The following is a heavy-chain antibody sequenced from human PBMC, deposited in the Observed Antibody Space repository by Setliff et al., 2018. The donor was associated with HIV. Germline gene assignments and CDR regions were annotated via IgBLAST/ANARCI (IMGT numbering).Heavy chain of an antibody. CDR1: GFTFSSSG. Sequence: PGGSLRLSCAASGFTFSSSGINWVRQAPGKGLEWVSHISSSSSTIYYADSVKGRFTISRDNTKNSLYLQMNSLRDDDTAVYYCARERLSRLGFDYWGQGTLVTVSS. D-gene: IGHD1-1*01. CDR2: ISSSSSTI. V-gene: IGHV3-48*02. CDR3: ARERLSRLGFDY. J-gene: IGHJ4*02.